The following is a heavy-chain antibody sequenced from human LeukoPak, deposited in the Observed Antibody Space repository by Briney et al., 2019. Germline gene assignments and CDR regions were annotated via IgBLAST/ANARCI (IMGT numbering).Heavy chain of an antibody. CDR2: ISAYNGNT. CDR3: ARDLYCSSTSCPQEIYYYYCMDV. J-gene: IGHJ6*02. V-gene: IGHV1-18*01. CDR1: GYTFTSYG. D-gene: IGHD2-2*01. Sequence: ASVKVSCKASGYTFTSYGISWVRQAPGQGLEWMGWISAYNGNTNYAQKLQGRVTMTTDTSTSTAYMELRSLRSDDTAVYYCARDLYCSSTSCPQEIYYYYCMDVWGQGTTVTVSS.